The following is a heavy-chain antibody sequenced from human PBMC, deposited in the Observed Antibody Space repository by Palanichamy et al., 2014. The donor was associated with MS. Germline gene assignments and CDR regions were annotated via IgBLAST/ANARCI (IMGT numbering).Heavy chain of an antibody. J-gene: IGHJ6*02. CDR3: ASCSSTSCLPPLGYYYGMDV. V-gene: IGHV3-74*01. D-gene: IGHD2-2*01. CDR2: INSDGSST. Sequence: EVQLVESGGGLVQPGGSLRLSCAASGFTFSSYWMHWVRQAPGKGLVWVSRINSDGSSTSYADSVKGRFTISRDNAKNTLYLQMNSLRAEDTAVYYCASCSSTSCLPPLGYYYGMDVRGQGTTVTVSS. CDR1: GFTFSSYW.